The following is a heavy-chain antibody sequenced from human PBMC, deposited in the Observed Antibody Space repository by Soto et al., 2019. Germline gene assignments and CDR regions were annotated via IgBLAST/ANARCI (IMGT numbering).Heavy chain of an antibody. V-gene: IGHV3-11*01. Sequence: QVQLVESGGGLVKPGGSLRLSCAASGFSFSDDYMSWIRQAPGKGLEWVSYISSNGNTKYYADSVKGRFIISRDNANNSFYLQMAVLRPGGTASYYGEKDPSPRAFCSGSYYTYFSFYYIQVSRKRTTVTVSS. J-gene: IGHJ6*03. D-gene: IGHD3-3*01. CDR2: ISSNGNTK. CDR1: GFSFSDDY. CDR3: EKDPSPRAFCSGSYYTYFSFYYIQV.